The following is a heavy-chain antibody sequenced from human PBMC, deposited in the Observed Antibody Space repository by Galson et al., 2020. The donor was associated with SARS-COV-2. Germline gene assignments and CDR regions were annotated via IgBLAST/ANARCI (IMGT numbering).Heavy chain of an antibody. D-gene: IGHD3-22*01. Sequence: ASVKVSCKASGYTFTSYYMHWVRQAPGQGLEWMGIINPSGGSTSYAQKFQGRVTMTRDTSTSTVYMELSSLRSEDTAVYYCARSLGSFYDSSGLDYWGQGTRVTVSS. J-gene: IGHJ4*02. CDR2: INPSGGST. CDR1: GYTFTSYY. V-gene: IGHV1-46*01. CDR3: ARSLGSFYDSSGLDY.